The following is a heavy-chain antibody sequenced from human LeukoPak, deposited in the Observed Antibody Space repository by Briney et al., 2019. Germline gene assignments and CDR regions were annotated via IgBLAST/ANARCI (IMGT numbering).Heavy chain of an antibody. CDR2: ISSTGYTT. J-gene: IGHJ4*02. D-gene: IGHD6-6*01. V-gene: IGHV3-23*01. CDR3: AKRRDPSARAFDY. CDR1: GFPFTTYA. Sequence: GGSLRLSCAASGFPFTTYAMIWVRQAPGKGLEWVSVISSTGYTTYYADSVKDRFTVSRDNSQNTLYLQRNSLRAEDTAVYYCAKRRDPSARAFDYWGQGTLVTVSS.